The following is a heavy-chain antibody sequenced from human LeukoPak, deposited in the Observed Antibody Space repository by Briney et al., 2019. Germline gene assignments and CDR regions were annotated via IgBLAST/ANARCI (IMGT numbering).Heavy chain of an antibody. CDR2: IYYSGST. Sequence: PSETLSLTCTVSGGSISSGGYYWSWIRQHPGKGLEWIGYIYYSGSTYYNPSLKSRVTISVDTSKNQFSLKLSSVTAADTAVYYCAREIYGDYFDYWGQGTLVTVSS. D-gene: IGHD4-17*01. J-gene: IGHJ4*02. CDR1: GGSISSGGYY. CDR3: AREIYGDYFDY. V-gene: IGHV4-31*03.